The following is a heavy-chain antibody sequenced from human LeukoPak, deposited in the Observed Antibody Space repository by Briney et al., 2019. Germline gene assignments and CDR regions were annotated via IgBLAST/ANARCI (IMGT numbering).Heavy chain of an antibody. V-gene: IGHV1-3*01. J-gene: IGHJ1*01. D-gene: IGHD2-2*01. CDR1: GYTFTSYA. Sequence: ASVKVSCKASGYTFTSYAMHWVRQAPGQRLEWMGWINAGNGSTKYSQKFQGRVTITRDTSASTAYMELSSLRSEDTAVYYCARGRPSSTSSSFQHWGQGTLVTVSS. CDR2: INAGNGST. CDR3: ARGRPSSTSSSFQH.